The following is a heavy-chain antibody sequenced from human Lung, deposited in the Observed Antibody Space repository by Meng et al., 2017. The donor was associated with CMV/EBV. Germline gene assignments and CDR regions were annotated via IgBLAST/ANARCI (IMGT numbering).Heavy chain of an antibody. CDR2: TYYRSKWYH. V-gene: IGHV6-1*01. Sequence: QVHLPQSGPGLGKPSQTPPLTCAISGDIVSSNSAAWHWIRQSPSRGLEWLGRTYYRSKWYHEYAVSVKSRITISPDTPKNQFSLQLNSMTPEDTAVYYCARGINGGCGDWGQGTLVTVSS. CDR1: GDIVSSNSAA. J-gene: IGHJ4*02. CDR3: ARGINGGCGD. D-gene: IGHD4-23*01.